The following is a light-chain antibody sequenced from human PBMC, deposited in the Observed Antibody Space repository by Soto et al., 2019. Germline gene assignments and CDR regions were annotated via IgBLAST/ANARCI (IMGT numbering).Light chain of an antibody. CDR2: EVS. CDR3: TSYTTSSIVA. CDR1: SRDVGGYNY. V-gene: IGLV2-14*01. Sequence: QSALTQPASVSGSPGQSISISCTGTSRDVGGYNYVSWFQQHPGKAPRLMIYEVSNRPSGVSNRFSGSKSGNTASLTISGLQAEDEADYYCTSYTTSSIVAFGGGTKVT. J-gene: IGLJ2*01.